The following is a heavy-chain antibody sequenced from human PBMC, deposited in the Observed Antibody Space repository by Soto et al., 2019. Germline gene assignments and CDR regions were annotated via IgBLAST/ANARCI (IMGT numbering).Heavy chain of an antibody. Sequence: GGSLRLSCTASGFTFGDYAMSWFRQAPGKGLEWVGFIRSKSYGGTTEDAASVKGRFTISRDDSKSIAYLQMNSLKTEDTAVYYCTREDCSGGRCYFDYWGQGTLVTVSS. CDR2: IRSKSYGGTT. D-gene: IGHD2-15*01. CDR3: TREDCSGGRCYFDY. CDR1: GFTFGDYA. J-gene: IGHJ4*02. V-gene: IGHV3-49*03.